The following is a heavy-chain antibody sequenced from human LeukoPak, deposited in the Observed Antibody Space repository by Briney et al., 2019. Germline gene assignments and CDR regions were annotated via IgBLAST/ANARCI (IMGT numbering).Heavy chain of an antibody. J-gene: IGHJ4*02. V-gene: IGHV1-18*04. CDR1: GYTFTSYG. D-gene: IGHD5-12*01. Sequence: GASVKVSCKASGYTFTSYGISWVRQAPGQGLEWMGWISAYNGNTNYAQKLQGRVTMTTDTSTSTAYMELRSLRPDDTAVYYCARVRYSGYDNAFDYWGQGTLVTVSS. CDR3: ARVRYSGYDNAFDY. CDR2: ISAYNGNT.